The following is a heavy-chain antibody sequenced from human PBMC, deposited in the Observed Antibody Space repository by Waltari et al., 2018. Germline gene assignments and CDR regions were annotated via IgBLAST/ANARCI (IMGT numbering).Heavy chain of an antibody. CDR3: ARDVSATR. Sequence: QVQLQESGPGLVKPSETLSLTCTVSGGSISGYYWRWIRQPAGKGLEWIGRIHTNGNTNYNSSLKSRVTMSLDTSKNQFSLNLSSVTAADTAVYYCARDVSATRWGQGTLVTVSS. CDR1: GGSISGYY. CDR2: IHTNGNT. V-gene: IGHV4-4*07. J-gene: IGHJ4*02. D-gene: IGHD6-25*01.